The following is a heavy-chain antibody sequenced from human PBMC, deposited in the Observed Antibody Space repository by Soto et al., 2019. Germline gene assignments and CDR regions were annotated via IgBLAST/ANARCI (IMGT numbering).Heavy chain of an antibody. CDR1: GGTFSSYA. CDR2: IIPIFGTA. D-gene: IGHD3-10*01. J-gene: IGHJ4*02. V-gene: IGHV1-69*12. Sequence: QVQLVQSGAEVKKPGSSVKVSCKASGGTFSSYAISWVRQAPGQGLEWMGGIIPIFGTANYAQKFQGRVTXNAXEXTSTAYMELSSLRSEDTAVYYCAYTGVFGAYIVGDYWGQGTLVTVSS. CDR3: AYTGVFGAYIVGDY.